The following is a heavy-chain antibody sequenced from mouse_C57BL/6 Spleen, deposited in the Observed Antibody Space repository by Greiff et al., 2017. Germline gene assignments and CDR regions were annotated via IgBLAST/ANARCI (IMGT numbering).Heavy chain of an antibody. J-gene: IGHJ3*01. CDR2: IWSGGST. CDR3: ARPYVYDEGWFAY. CDR1: GFSLTSYG. Sequence: VKLVESGPGLVQPSQSLSITCTVSGFSLTSYGVHWVRQSPGKGLEWLGVIWSGGSTDYNAAFISRLSISKDNSKSQVFFKMSILQADDTAIYYCARPYVYDEGWFAYWGQGTLVTVSA. D-gene: IGHD2-2*01. V-gene: IGHV2-2*01.